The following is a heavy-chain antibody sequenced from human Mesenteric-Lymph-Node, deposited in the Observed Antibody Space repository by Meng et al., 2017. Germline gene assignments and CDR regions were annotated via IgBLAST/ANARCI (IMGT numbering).Heavy chain of an antibody. J-gene: IGHJ4*02. D-gene: IGHD2-15*01. CDR3: ARGSFRWSYFDY. CDR1: GFTFSSYG. Sequence: VQVGECVGGGVQPGRSLSLSCAASGFTFSSYGMHWVRQAPGKGLEWVAVIWYDGSNKYYADSVKGRFTISRDNSKNTLYLQMNSLRAEDTAVYYCARGSFRWSYFDYWGQGTLVTVSS. CDR2: IWYDGSNK. V-gene: IGHV3-33*01.